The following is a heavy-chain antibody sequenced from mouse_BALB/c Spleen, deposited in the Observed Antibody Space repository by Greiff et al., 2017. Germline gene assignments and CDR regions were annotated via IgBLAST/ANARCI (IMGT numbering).Heavy chain of an antibody. Sequence: QVQLKQSGAELARPGASVKMSCKASGYTFTSYTMHWVKQRPGQGLEWIGYINPSSGYTNYNQKFKDKATLTADKSSSTAYMQLSSLTSEDSAVYYCARDYGYVRAMDYWGQGTSVTVSS. CDR2: INPSSGYT. D-gene: IGHD1-2*01. J-gene: IGHJ4*01. V-gene: IGHV1-4*01. CDR3: ARDYGYVRAMDY. CDR1: GYTFTSYT.